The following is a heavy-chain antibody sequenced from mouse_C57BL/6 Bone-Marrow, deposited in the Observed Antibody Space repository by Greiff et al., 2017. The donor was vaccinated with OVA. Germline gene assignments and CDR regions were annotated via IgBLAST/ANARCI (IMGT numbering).Heavy chain of an antibody. J-gene: IGHJ3*01. V-gene: IGHV2-2*01. CDR3: ARKGPTGRGFAY. CDR1: GFSLTSYG. D-gene: IGHD4-1*02. Sequence: QVQLQQSGPGLVQPSQSLSITCTVSGFSLTSYGVHWVRQSPGKGLEWLGVIWSGGSTDYNAAFISRLSISKDNSKSQVFFKMNSLQADDTAIYYCARKGPTGRGFAYWGQGTLVTVSA. CDR2: IWSGGST.